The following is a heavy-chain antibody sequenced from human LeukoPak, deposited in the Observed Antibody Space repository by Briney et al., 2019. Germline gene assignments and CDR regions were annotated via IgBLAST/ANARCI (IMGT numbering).Heavy chain of an antibody. CDR2: IIPIFGTA. CDR1: GGTFSSYA. Sequence: SVKVSCKASGGTFSSYAISWVRQAPGQGLEWMGGIIPIFGTANYAQKFQGRVTITADESTSTAYMELSSLRSEDTAVYYCASRAMATTHLGYWGQGTLVTVSS. CDR3: ASRAMATTHLGY. D-gene: IGHD5-24*01. J-gene: IGHJ4*02. V-gene: IGHV1-69*13.